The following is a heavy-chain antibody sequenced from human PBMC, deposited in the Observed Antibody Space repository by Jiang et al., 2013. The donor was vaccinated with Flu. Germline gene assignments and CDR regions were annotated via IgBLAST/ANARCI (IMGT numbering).Heavy chain of an antibody. CDR3: ARAGPNWDVLLWFRERYFDY. Sequence: TLSLTCAVYGGSFSGYYWSWIRQPPTGRGWSGIGEINHSGSTNYNPSLKSRVTISVDTSKNQFSLKLSSVTAADTAVYYCARAGPNWDVLLWFRERYFDYWGQGTLVTVSS. CDR2: INHSGST. J-gene: IGHJ4*02. D-gene: IGHD3-10*01. CDR1: GGSFSGYY. V-gene: IGHV4-34*01.